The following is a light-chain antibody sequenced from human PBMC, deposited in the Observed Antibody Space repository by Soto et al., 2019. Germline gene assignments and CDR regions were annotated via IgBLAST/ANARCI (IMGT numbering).Light chain of an antibody. CDR1: GSDLGAYNY. J-gene: IGLJ2*01. V-gene: IGLV2-14*01. Sequence: QSALTQPASVSGSPGQSITISCTGTGSDLGAYNYVSWYQQHPGKAPKLMIYDVNNRPSGVSNRFSGSKSGNTASLTISGLQAEDESDYYCSSYTSDSTYVIFGGGTKLTVL. CDR2: DVN. CDR3: SSYTSDSTYVI.